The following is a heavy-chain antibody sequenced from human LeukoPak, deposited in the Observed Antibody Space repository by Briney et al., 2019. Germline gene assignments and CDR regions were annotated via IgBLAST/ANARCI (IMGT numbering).Heavy chain of an antibody. D-gene: IGHD1-26*01. V-gene: IGHV4-34*01. CDR3: ARHGSYYYYGMDV. Sequence: SETLSLTCAVYGGSFSGYYWSWIRQPPGKGLAWIGEINHSGSTNYNPSLKSRVTISVDTSKNQFSLKLSSVTAADTAVYYCARHGSYYYYGMDVWGQGTTVTVSS. J-gene: IGHJ6*02. CDR1: GGSFSGYY. CDR2: INHSGST.